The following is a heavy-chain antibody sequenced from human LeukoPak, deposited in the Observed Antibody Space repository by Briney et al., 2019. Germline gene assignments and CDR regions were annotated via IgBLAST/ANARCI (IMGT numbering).Heavy chain of an antibody. CDR1: GFTFSSYG. J-gene: IGHJ3*02. Sequence: GGSLRLSCAASGFTFSSYGMHWVRQAPGKGLGWVAVIWYDGSNKYYADSVKGRFTITRDNSKNTLYLQMNSLRAEDTAVYYCAKDSAGYYYAFDIWGQGTMVTVSS. CDR2: IWYDGSNK. CDR3: AKDSAGYYYAFDI. D-gene: IGHD3-22*01. V-gene: IGHV3-33*06.